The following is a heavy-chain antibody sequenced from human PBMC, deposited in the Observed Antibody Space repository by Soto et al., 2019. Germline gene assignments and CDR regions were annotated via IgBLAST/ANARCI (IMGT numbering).Heavy chain of an antibody. V-gene: IGHV1-69*13. D-gene: IGHD1-1*01. CDR1: GGTFSSYA. CDR2: IIPIFGTA. Sequence: SVKVSCKASGGTFSSYAISWVRQAPGQGLEWMGGIIPIFGTANYAQKFQGRVTITADESTSTAYMELSSLRSEDTAVYYCARGGRDNWNERLKFDPWGQGTLVTVSS. CDR3: ARGGRDNWNERLKFDP. J-gene: IGHJ5*02.